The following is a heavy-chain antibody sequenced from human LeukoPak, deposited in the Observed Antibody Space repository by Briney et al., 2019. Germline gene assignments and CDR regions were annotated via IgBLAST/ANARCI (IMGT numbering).Heavy chain of an antibody. D-gene: IGHD1-7*01. CDR2: IKQDGSEK. V-gene: IGHV3-7*01. CDR3: ARMNYVSSGWGAPFDY. CDR1: GFTFSSYW. J-gene: IGHJ4*02. Sequence: PGGSLRLSCAASGFTFSSYWMSWVRQAPGKGLEWAANIKQDGSEKYYVDSVKGRFTISRDNAKNSLYLQMNSLRAEDTAVYYCARMNYVSSGWGAPFDYWGQGTLVTVSS.